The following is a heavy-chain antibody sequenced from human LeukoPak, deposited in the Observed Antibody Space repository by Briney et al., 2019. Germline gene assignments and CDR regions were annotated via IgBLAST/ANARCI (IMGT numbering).Heavy chain of an antibody. J-gene: IGHJ6*02. CDR2: IYYSGST. CDR1: GGSISSYY. D-gene: IGHD3-10*01. Sequence: SETLSLTCTVSGGSISSYYWSWIRQPPGKGLEWIGYIYYSGSTNYNPSLKSRVTISVDTSKNQFSLKLSSVTAADTAVYYCARSSTPPYYYGSGSYPHYYYYGMDVWGQGTTVTVSS. V-gene: IGHV4-59*01. CDR3: ARSSTPPYYYGSGSYPHYYYYGMDV.